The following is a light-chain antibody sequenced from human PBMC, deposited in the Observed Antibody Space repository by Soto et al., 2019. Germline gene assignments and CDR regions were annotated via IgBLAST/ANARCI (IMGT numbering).Light chain of an antibody. Sequence: IVSTQSPGTLSLSPGESATLSCRASQSISSSYLAWYQQKPGQAPRLLIYGASNRATAIPDRFSGSGSGTDFNLTISRLEPEDFAVYECQQSDDSTGTVGQGTKGDIK. CDR2: GAS. V-gene: IGKV3-20*01. CDR3: QQSDDSTGT. CDR1: QSISSSY. J-gene: IGKJ1*01.